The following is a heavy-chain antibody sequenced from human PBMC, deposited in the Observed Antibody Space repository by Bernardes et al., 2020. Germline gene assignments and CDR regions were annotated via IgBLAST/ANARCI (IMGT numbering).Heavy chain of an antibody. D-gene: IGHD3-10*01. V-gene: IGHV4-39*01. Sequence: LSLTCTVSGGSISSSSYYWGWIRQPPGKGLEWIGSIYYSGSTYYNPSLKSRVTISVDTSKNQFSLKLSSVTAADTAVYYCARDGESGLGWGQGTLVTVSS. J-gene: IGHJ4*02. CDR1: GGSISSSSYY. CDR3: ARDGESGLG. CDR2: IYYSGST.